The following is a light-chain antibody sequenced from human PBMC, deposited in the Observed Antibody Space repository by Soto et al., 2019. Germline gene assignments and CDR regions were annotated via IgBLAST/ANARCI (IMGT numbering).Light chain of an antibody. CDR1: QSVSSY. CDR2: DAS. V-gene: IGKV3-11*01. Sequence: EIVLTQSPATLSLSPGERATLSCRASQSVSSYLAWYQLKPGQAPRLLIYDASNRATGIPPRFSGSGSGTDFTLTISSLEPEDFVVYYCQQRSNWPPFTFGPGTKVDIK. J-gene: IGKJ3*01. CDR3: QQRSNWPPFT.